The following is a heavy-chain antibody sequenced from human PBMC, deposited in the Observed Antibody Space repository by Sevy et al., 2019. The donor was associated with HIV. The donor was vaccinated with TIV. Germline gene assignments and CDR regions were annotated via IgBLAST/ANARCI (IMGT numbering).Heavy chain of an antibody. Sequence: SETLSLTCTVSGGSISTGGDCWSWIRQPPGKGLEWIGYIYHSGVTNYNPSLKTRVNISIDRSKKQFSLNLTSVTAADTAVYFCARDLGTIFGVDLWGQGTLVTVSS. D-gene: IGHD3-3*01. CDR3: ARDLGTIFGVDL. J-gene: IGHJ4*02. CDR2: IYHSGVT. CDR1: GGSISTGGDC. V-gene: IGHV4-30-2*01.